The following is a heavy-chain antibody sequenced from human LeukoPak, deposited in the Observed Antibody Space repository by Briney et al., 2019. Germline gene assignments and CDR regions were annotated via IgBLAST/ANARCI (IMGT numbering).Heavy chain of an antibody. J-gene: IGHJ6*03. CDR2: IYTSGST. CDR1: GGSISGYY. CDR3: ARDLGITMVRGHYYMDV. D-gene: IGHD3-10*01. V-gene: IGHV4-4*07. Sequence: SETLSLTCTVSGGSISGYYWSWIRQPAGKGLEWIGRIYTSGSTNYNPSLKSRVTMSVDTSKNQFSLKLSSVTAADTAVYYCARDLGITMVRGHYYMDVWGKGTTVTISS.